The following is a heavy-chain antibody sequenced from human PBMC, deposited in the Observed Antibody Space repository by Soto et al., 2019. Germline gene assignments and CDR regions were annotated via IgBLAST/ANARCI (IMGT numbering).Heavy chain of an antibody. CDR3: AGESPGFYGMSFDL. CDR2: IFASGKT. D-gene: IGHD3-22*01. Sequence: EVQLVASGGGLIQPGGSLRLSCTASGFTVSTNYMAWVRRAAGKGLEWVSVIFASGKTYYADAVKGRFTVSRDNSQNTLFLQMSSLTVEDTAVYYCAGESPGFYGMSFDLWGQGTVVTVSS. J-gene: IGHJ3*01. V-gene: IGHV3-53*01. CDR1: GFTVSTNY.